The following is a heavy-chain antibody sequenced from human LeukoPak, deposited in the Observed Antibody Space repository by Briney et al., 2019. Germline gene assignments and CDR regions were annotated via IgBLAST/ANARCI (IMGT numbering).Heavy chain of an antibody. D-gene: IGHD3-10*01. J-gene: IGHJ4*02. CDR1: GGSFSGYY. CDR2: INHSGST. V-gene: IGHV4-34*01. Sequence: NPSETLSLTCAVYGGSFSGYYWSWIRQPPGKGLEWIGEINHSGSTNYNPSLKSRVTISVDTSKNQFSLKLGSVTAADTAVYYCARRGRSKINWGQGTLVTVSS. CDR3: ARRGRSKIN.